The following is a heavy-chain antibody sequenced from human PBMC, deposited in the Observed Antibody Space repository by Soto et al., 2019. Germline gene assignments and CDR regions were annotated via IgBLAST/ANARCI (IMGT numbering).Heavy chain of an antibody. V-gene: IGHV4-34*01. CDR3: ARGKWLRSSIDY. J-gene: IGHJ4*02. CDR1: GGSFSGYY. D-gene: IGHD5-12*01. Sequence: SETLSLTCAVYGGSFSGYYWSWIRQPPGKGLEWIGEINHSGSTNYNPSLKSRVTISVDTSKNQFSLKLSSVTAADTAVYYCARGKWLRSSIDYWGQGTLVTVSS. CDR2: INHSGST.